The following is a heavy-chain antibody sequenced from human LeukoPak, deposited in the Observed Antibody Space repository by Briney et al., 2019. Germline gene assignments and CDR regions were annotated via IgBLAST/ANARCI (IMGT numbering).Heavy chain of an antibody. D-gene: IGHD6-19*01. CDR1: GGSISTSSTYH. CDR2: IYYTGNT. CDR3: ARAPEFSSGWLLDC. J-gene: IGHJ4*02. V-gene: IGHV4-39*07. Sequence: SETLSLTCAVSGGSISTSSTYHWGWIRQPPGKGLEWIGSIYYTGNTHYNPSLKSRVTMSVDTSKNQFSLKVSSVTAADTGIYYCARAPEFSSGWLLDCWGQGSLVTVSS.